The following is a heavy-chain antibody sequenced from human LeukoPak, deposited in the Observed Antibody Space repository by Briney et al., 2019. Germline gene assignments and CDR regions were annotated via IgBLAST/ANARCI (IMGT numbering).Heavy chain of an antibody. Sequence: SETLSLTCTVSGGSISTYYWSWIRQPPGKGLEWIGYIYYSGSTNYNPSLKSRVTISVDTSKNQFSLKLSSVTAADTAVYYCARTTMVRGTYYMDVWGKGTTVTISS. CDR1: GGSISTYY. D-gene: IGHD3-10*01. CDR2: IYYSGST. J-gene: IGHJ6*03. CDR3: ARTTMVRGTYYMDV. V-gene: IGHV4-59*01.